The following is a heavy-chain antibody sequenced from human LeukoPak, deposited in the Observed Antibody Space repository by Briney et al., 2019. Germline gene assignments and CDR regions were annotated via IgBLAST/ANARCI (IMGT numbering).Heavy chain of an antibody. V-gene: IGHV1-18*01. CDR3: ARVRYRLAETYIDY. CDR2: ISAYNGNT. Sequence: ASVKVSCKASGYTFTSYGISWVRQAPGQGLEWMGWISAYNGNTNYAQKLQGRVTMTTDTSTSTAYMELRSLRSDDTAVYYCARVRYRLAETYIDYWGQGTMVTVSS. J-gene: IGHJ4*02. CDR1: GYTFTSYG. D-gene: IGHD3-16*01.